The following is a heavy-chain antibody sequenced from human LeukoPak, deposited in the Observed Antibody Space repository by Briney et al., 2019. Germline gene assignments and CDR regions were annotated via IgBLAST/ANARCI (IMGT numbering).Heavy chain of an antibody. V-gene: IGHV4-4*07. CDR3: ASGGREENDAFDI. J-gene: IGHJ3*02. CDR1: GGSISSYY. Sequence: SETLSLTCTVSGGSISSYYWSWIRQPAGEGREWIGRIYTSGSTNYNPSLKSRVTMSVDTSENQFSLKLSSVTAADAAVYDCASGGREENDAFDIWGQGTMVTVSS. CDR2: IYTSGST.